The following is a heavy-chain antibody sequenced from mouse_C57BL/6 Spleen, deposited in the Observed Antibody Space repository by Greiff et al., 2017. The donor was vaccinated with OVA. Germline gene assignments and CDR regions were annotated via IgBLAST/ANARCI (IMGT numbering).Heavy chain of an antibody. CDR3: ARTTVVADYFDY. J-gene: IGHJ2*01. CDR1: GFTFKNTY. D-gene: IGHD1-1*01. CDR2: IDPANGNT. Sequence: EVQLQQSVAELVRPGASVKLSCTASGFTFKNTYMHWVKQRPEQGLEWIGRIDPANGNTKYATKFQGKATITADTSSNTAYLQLSSLTSEDTAIYYCARTTVVADYFDYWGQGTTLTASS. V-gene: IGHV14-3*01.